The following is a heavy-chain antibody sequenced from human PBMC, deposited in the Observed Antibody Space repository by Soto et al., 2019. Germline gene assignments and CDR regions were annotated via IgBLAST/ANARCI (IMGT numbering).Heavy chain of an antibody. V-gene: IGHV4-59*01. J-gene: IGHJ4*02. CDR3: ARYRREAVAGYTLDN. Sequence: PSETLSLTWTVSGGSISSNYCTGMRQPPGKGLEWSGYVYNSGSTNYNPSLKSRVTISEDTSKSQFSLKVNSMTAADTAVYYCARYRREAVAGYTLDNWGQGILVTV. CDR1: GGSISSNY. D-gene: IGHD6-13*01. CDR2: VYNSGST.